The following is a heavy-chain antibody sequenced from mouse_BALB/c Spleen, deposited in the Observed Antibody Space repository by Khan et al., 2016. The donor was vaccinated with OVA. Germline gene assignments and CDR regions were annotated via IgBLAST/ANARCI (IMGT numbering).Heavy chain of an antibody. V-gene: IGHV3-2*02. D-gene: IGHD1-1*01. CDR3: ARGDCYGYDIDY. Sequence: EVQLQESGPGLVKPSQSLSLTCTVTGYSITSNYAWNWIRQFPGNKLEWMGYISYSGSTNYNPSLKSRISITRDTSKNQFFLQLNSVTTEDTAAYYCARGDCYGYDIDYWGQGTSIPVSS. J-gene: IGHJ4*01. CDR2: ISYSGST. CDR1: GYSITSNYA.